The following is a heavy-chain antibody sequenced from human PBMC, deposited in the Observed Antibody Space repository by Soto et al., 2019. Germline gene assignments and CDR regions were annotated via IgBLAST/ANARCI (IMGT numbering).Heavy chain of an antibody. CDR1: GFTFSGYG. CDR3: VKDMVN. D-gene: IGHD3-10*01. Sequence: GGSLRLSCEASGFTFSGYGMSWVRQAPGKGLEWVSAISGSGVTTYYADSVKGRFTISRDNSKNTLYLQMNSLRAEDTALYYCVKDMVNWGQGTLVTVSS. V-gene: IGHV3-23*01. J-gene: IGHJ4*02. CDR2: ISGSGVTT.